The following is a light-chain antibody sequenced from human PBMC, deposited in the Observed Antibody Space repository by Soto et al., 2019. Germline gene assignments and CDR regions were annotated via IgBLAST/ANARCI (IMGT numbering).Light chain of an antibody. J-gene: IGKJ4*01. V-gene: IGKV1-9*01. CDR2: AAS. Sequence: DMSLNQSPTTLSGSVGDRVTITCRASQTISSWLAWYQQKPGKAPKFLIYAASTLQSGVPSRFSGSGSGTDFTLTFSSLEPEDFATYYCQQVISYPRTFGGGTNV. CDR1: QTISSW. CDR3: QQVISYPRT.